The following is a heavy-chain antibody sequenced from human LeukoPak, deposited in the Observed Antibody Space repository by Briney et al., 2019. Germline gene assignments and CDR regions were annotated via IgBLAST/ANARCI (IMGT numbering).Heavy chain of an antibody. CDR2: ISSSGSTI. CDR1: GFTFSDYY. CDR3: ARSVDYDFWSGDIGLEY. D-gene: IGHD3-3*01. J-gene: IGHJ4*02. V-gene: IGHV3-11*04. Sequence: GGSLRLFCAASGFTFSDYYMSWIRQAPGKGLEWVSYISSSGSTIYYADSVKGRFTISRDNAKNSLYLQMNSLRAEDTAVYYCARSVDYDFWSGDIGLEYWGQGTLVTVSS.